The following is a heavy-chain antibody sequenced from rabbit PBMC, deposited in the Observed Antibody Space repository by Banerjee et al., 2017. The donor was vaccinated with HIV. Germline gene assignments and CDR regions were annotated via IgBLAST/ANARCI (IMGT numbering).Heavy chain of an antibody. CDR1: GFTISGGHD. CDR3: ARDLGGGSDL. Sequence: QEQLKETGGGLVQPGGSLTLSCKASGFTISGGHDMCWVRQAPGKGLEWIACINAADSNKSCYASWAIGRFTISKTSSTPVTLQMTSLTAADTATYFCARDLGGGSDLWGPGTSSPS. J-gene: IGHJ4*01. V-gene: IGHV1S45*01. CDR2: INAADSNKS. D-gene: IGHD8-1*01.